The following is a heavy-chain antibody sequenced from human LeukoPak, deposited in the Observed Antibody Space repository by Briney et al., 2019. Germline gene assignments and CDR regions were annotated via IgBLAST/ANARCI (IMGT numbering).Heavy chain of an antibody. Sequence: GASVKVSCKASGGTFSSYAISWVRQAPGQGLEWMGRIIPILGIANYAQKFQGRVTITADKSTSTAYMELSSLRSEDTAVYYCATDGGYSSGWSIEPFDSWGQGTLVTVSS. D-gene: IGHD6-19*01. CDR1: GGTFSSYA. CDR3: ATDGGYSSGWSIEPFDS. CDR2: IIPILGIA. J-gene: IGHJ4*02. V-gene: IGHV1-69*04.